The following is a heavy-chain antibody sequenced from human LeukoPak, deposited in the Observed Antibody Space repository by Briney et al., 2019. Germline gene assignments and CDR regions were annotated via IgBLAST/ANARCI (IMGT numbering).Heavy chain of an antibody. J-gene: IGHJ6*03. Sequence: PETLSLTCTVSGGSISSSSYYWGWIRQPPGKGLEWIGSIYYSGSTYYNPSLKGRVTISVDTSKNQFSLKLSSVTAADTAVYYCARSSGWLYYYYYMDVWGKGTTVTISS. CDR3: ARSSGWLYYYYYMDV. CDR2: IYYSGST. CDR1: GGSISSSSYY. D-gene: IGHD6-19*01. V-gene: IGHV4-39*01.